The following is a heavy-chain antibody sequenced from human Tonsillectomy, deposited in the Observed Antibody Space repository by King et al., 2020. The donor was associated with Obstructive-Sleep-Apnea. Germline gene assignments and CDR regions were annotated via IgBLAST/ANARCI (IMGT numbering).Heavy chain of an antibody. CDR3: VHSDRILFDY. CDR1: GFSLSTSAVG. J-gene: IGHJ4*02. D-gene: IGHD2-15*01. Sequence: TLKESGPTLVKPTQTLTLTCTFSGFSLSTSAVGVGWIRQPPGKALEWLALIYWDDDKRYTPSLKNRLTITKDTSKNQVVLTMTNTDPVDTATYFCVHSDRILFDYWGQGILATVSS. V-gene: IGHV2-5*02. CDR2: IYWDDDK.